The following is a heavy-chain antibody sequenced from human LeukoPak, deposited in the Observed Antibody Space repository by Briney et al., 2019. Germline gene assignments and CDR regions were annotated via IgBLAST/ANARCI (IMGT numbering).Heavy chain of an antibody. V-gene: IGHV4-59*08. CDR1: GGSISSYY. Sequence: PSETLSLTCTVSGGSISSYYWSWIRQPPGKGLEWIGYIYYSGSTNYNPSLKSRVTISVDTSENQFSLKLSSVTAADTAVYYCASFSAYGDYGTWGQGTLVTVSS. CDR3: ASFSAYGDYGT. D-gene: IGHD4-17*01. J-gene: IGHJ5*02. CDR2: IYYSGST.